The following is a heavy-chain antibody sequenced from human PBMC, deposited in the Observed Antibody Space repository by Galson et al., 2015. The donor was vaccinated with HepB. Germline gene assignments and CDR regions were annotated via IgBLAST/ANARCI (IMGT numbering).Heavy chain of an antibody. CDR1: GYTFTSYG. CDR2: ISAYNGNT. D-gene: IGHD3-22*01. J-gene: IGHJ3*02. Sequence: SVKVSCKASGYTFTSYGISWVRQAPGQGLEWMGWISAYNGNTNYAQKLQGRVTMTTDTSTSTAYMELRSLRSDDTAVYYCAGSGVSSGYFDDAFDIWGQGTMVTVSS. CDR3: AGSGVSSGYFDDAFDI. V-gene: IGHV1-18*01.